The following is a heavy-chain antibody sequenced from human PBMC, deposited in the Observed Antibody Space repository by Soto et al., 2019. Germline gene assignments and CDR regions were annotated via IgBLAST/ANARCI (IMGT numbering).Heavy chain of an antibody. D-gene: IGHD3-3*01. CDR1: GYSFSTNG. Sequence: QVQLAQSGAEVKKPGASVTVSCKASGYSFSTNGGSWVRQAPGQGLEWMGWISANTGDTLYAEKFEDRITLTADTPTTTAYMELRSLRPDDTATYFCATEKGDFTFGPWGQGTLITVSS. V-gene: IGHV1-18*04. J-gene: IGHJ5*02. CDR3: ATEKGDFTFGP. CDR2: ISANTGDT.